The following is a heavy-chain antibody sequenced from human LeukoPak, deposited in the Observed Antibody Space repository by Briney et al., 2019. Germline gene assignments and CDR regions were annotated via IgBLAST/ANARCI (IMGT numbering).Heavy chain of an antibody. Sequence: GASVKVSCKASGYAFTGYYMHWVRQAPGQGLEWMGRINPNSGGTNYAQKFQGRVTMTRDTSISTAYMELSRLRSDDTAVYYCTRDRGYDYLFDYWGQGTLVTVSS. D-gene: IGHD5-12*01. CDR2: INPNSGGT. CDR1: GYAFTGYY. CDR3: TRDRGYDYLFDY. J-gene: IGHJ4*02. V-gene: IGHV1-2*06.